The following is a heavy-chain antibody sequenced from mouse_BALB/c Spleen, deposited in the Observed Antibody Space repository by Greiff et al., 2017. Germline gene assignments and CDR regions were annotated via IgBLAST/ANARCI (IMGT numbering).Heavy chain of an antibody. J-gene: IGHJ2*01. CDR3: ARKGGNYYLDY. CDR1: GYAFSSYW. V-gene: IGHV1-80*01. CDR2: IYPGDGDT. Sequence: VQLQESGAELVRPGSSVKISCKASGYAFSSYWMNWVKQRPGQGLEWIGQIYPGDGDTNYNGKFKGKATLTADKSSSTAYMQLSSLTSEDSAVYFCARKGGNYYLDYWGQGTTLTVSS. D-gene: IGHD2-1*01.